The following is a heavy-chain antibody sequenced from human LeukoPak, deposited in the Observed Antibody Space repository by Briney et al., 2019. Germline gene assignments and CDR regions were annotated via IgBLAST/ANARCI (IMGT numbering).Heavy chain of an antibody. V-gene: IGHV4-4*02. D-gene: IGHD6-19*01. J-gene: IGHJ4*02. CDR3: ARDLAVAGTNYFDF. CDR2: VFHSGST. Sequence: SETLSLTCAVSGGSISSGNWWSWVRQPPGKGLEWIGEVFHSGSTNYNPSLKSRVTISIDKSKNQFSLEVTSVTAADTAIYYCARDLAVAGTNYFDFWGQGVLVTVSS. CDR1: GGSISSGNW.